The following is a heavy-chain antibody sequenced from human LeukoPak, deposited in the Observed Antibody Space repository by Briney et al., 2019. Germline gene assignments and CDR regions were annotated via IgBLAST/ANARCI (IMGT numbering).Heavy chain of an antibody. D-gene: IGHD2-21*02. CDR2: IYYSGST. Sequence: SETLFLTCIVSGGSISSYYWSWIRQSPEKGLEWIGYIYYSGSTNYNPSLKSRVTISVDTSKKQFSLKLSSVTAADTAVYYCARHSYCGGDCFNNWFDPWGQGTLVTVSS. CDR1: GGSISSYY. V-gene: IGHV4-59*08. CDR3: ARHSYCGGDCFNNWFDP. J-gene: IGHJ5*02.